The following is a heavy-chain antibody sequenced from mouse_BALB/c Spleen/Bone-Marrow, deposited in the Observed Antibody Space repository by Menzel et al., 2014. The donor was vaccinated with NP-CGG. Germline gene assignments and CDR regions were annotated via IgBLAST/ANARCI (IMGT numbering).Heavy chain of an antibody. CDR2: ISNGGGST. V-gene: IGHV5-12-2*01. J-gene: IGHJ4*01. CDR3: ARHPIYYYGSSWGNYAMDY. Sequence: DVQLVESGGGLVQPGGSLKLSCAASGFTFSSYIMPWVRQTPEKRLEWVAYISNGGGSTHYPDTVKGRFTISRDNAKNTLYLQMSSLKSEDTAMYYCARHPIYYYGSSWGNYAMDYWGQGTSVTVSS. CDR1: GFTFSSYI. D-gene: IGHD1-1*01.